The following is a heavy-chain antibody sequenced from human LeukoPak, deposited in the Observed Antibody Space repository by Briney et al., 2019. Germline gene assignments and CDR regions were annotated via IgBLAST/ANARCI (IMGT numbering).Heavy chain of an antibody. D-gene: IGHD2-21*01. CDR1: GLTASHNVDNA. V-gene: IGHV3-23*01. CDR2: ITTSGST. J-gene: IGHJ6*02. CDR3: AKAPVWNYYYGLDV. Sequence: PGGSLRLSCAASGLTASHNVDNAMSWVRHAPGKGLEWVAGITTSGSTYYADSVKGRFTISRENSNNTLYLHMASLSAEDTAVYYCAKAPVWNYYYGLDVWGQGTTVTVSS.